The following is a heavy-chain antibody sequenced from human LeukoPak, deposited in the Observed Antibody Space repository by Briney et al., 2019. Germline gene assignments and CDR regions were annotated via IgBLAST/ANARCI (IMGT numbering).Heavy chain of an antibody. CDR2: IIPIFGTA. D-gene: IGHD3-10*01. V-gene: IGHV1-69*05. J-gene: IGHJ3*02. Sequence: SVKVSCKASGGTFSSYAISWVRQAPGQGLEWMGRIIPIFGTANYAQKFQGRVTITTDESTGTAYMELSSLRSEDTAVYYYARVVGWFGELLGAFDIWGQGTMVTVSS. CDR3: ARVVGWFGELLGAFDI. CDR1: GGTFSSYA.